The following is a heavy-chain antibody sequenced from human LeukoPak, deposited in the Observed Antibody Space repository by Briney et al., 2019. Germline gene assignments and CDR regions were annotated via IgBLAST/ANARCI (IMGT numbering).Heavy chain of an antibody. CDR1: GGSISSYY. Sequence: SETLSLTCTVSGGSISSYYWSWIRQPPGKGLEWIGYIYYSGSTNYNPSLESRVTISVDTSKNQFSLKLSSVTAADTAVYYCARDVRHNGSGSFWSVYYYYGMDVWGQGTTVTVSS. D-gene: IGHD3-10*01. CDR2: IYYSGST. J-gene: IGHJ6*02. CDR3: ARDVRHNGSGSFWSVYYYYGMDV. V-gene: IGHV4-59*12.